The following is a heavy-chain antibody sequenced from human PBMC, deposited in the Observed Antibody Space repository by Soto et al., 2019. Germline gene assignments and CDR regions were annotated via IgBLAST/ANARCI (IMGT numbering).Heavy chain of an antibody. CDR1: GASMNSYH. CDR2: IHSSGST. D-gene: IGHD2-21*01. Sequence: KTSETLSLTCTVSGASMNSYHWSWIRQPAGKGLEWIGHIHSSGSTNYNPSLKSRVTISVDTSKNQFSLKLSSVTAADTAVYYCAREIPEFHRGNWFDPWGQGTLVTVSS. CDR3: AREIPEFHRGNWFDP. J-gene: IGHJ5*02. V-gene: IGHV4-4*07.